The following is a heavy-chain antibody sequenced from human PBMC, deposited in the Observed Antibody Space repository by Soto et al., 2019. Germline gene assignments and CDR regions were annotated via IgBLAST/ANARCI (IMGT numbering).Heavy chain of an antibody. CDR1: GGSFSGYY. CDR2: INHSGST. V-gene: IGHV4-34*01. J-gene: IGHJ4*02. D-gene: IGHD6-19*01. CDR3: ARGQRIAVAGINY. Sequence: SETLSLTCAVYGGSFSGYYWSWIRQPPGKGLEWIGEINHSGSTNYNPSLKSRVTISVDTSKNQFSLKLSSVTAADTAVYYCARGQRIAVAGINYWGQGTLVTVSS.